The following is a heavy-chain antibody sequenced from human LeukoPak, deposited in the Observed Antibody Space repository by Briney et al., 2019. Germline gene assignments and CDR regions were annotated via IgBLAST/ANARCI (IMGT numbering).Heavy chain of an antibody. CDR1: GFTFNHYA. CDR3: ARDVGETDY. J-gene: IGHJ4*02. V-gene: IGHV3-30*01. D-gene: IGHD1-26*01. Sequence: PGGSLRLSCAASGFTFNHYAMCWVRQAPGKGLEWVAVISSDGSSKKYADSVKGRFTISRDSSKNTVDLQMNSLRPEDKAVYYCARDVGETDYWGQGTLVTVSS. CDR2: ISSDGSSK.